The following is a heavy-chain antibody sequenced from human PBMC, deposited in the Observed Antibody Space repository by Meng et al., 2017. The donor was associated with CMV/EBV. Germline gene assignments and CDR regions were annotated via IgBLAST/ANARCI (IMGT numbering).Heavy chain of an antibody. D-gene: IGHD2-2*01. Sequence: SVKVSCKASGGTFSSYTISWVRQAPGQGLEWMGRIIPILGTANYAQKFQGRVTITTDESTSTAYMELSSLRSEDTAVYYCARWGYCSSTSCTRGYFDYWGQGTLVTVSS. V-gene: IGHV1-69*16. CDR2: IIPILGTA. CDR3: ARWGYCSSTSCTRGYFDY. J-gene: IGHJ4*02. CDR1: GGTFSSYT.